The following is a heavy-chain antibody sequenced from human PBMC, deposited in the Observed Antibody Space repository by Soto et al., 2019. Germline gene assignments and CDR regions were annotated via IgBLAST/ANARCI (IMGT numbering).Heavy chain of an antibody. J-gene: IGHJ4*02. Sequence: GGSLRLSCAASGFTVSSNYMSWVRQAPGKGLEWVSVIYSGGSTYYADSVKGRFTISRDNSKNTLYLQMNSLRAEDTAVYYCAAGVDTAMVVFDYWGQGTLVTVSS. D-gene: IGHD5-18*01. CDR3: AAGVDTAMVVFDY. CDR1: GFTVSSNY. V-gene: IGHV3-53*01. CDR2: IYSGGST.